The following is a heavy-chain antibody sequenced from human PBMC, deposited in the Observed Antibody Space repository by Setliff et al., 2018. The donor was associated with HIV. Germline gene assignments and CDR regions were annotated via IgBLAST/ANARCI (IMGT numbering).Heavy chain of an antibody. CDR2: MYPNGGST. CDR1: GYTFTAYY. CDR3: ARVQTVIPPSFDH. J-gene: IGHJ4*02. D-gene: IGHD3-16*02. Sequence: ASVKVSCKASGYTFTAYYVHWVRQAPGQGLECMGVMYPNGGSTTYAQKFQGRVTMTRDTSTSTVCMELRSLRSEDTAVYYCARVQTVIPPSFDHWGQGTLVTVSS. V-gene: IGHV1-46*01.